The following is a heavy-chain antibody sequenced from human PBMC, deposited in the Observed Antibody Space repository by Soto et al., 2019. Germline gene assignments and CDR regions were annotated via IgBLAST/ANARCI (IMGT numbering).Heavy chain of an antibody. Sequence: GGSLRLSCAASGFTFDVYAMYWVRQAPGKGLEWVSGISWNSGSMVYADSVKGRFTISRDNVKNSLYLQMNSLRAEDTALYYCAKVDSSGPRGAFDYWGQGTLVTVS. CDR1: GFTFDVYA. CDR3: AKVDSSGPRGAFDY. D-gene: IGHD3-22*01. J-gene: IGHJ4*02. V-gene: IGHV3-9*01. CDR2: ISWNSGSM.